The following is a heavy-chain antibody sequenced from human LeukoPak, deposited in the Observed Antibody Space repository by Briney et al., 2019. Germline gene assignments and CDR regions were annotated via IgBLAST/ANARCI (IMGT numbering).Heavy chain of an antibody. J-gene: IGHJ3*02. CDR1: GGSITGYY. Sequence: KPSETLSLTCTVSGGSITGYYWSWIRQPPGKGLEWIGYVFYSGGTLYNPSVNSRVSISVDTSKNQFSLQLSSVTAADTAVYYCVRAIAGRPDDAFDIWGQGTMVTVSS. V-gene: IGHV4-59*12. CDR3: VRAIAGRPDDAFDI. CDR2: VFYSGGT. D-gene: IGHD6-6*01.